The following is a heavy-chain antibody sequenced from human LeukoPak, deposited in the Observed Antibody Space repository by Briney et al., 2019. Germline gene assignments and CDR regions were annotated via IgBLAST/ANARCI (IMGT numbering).Heavy chain of an antibody. Sequence: SVKVSCKASGYTFTGYYMHWVRQAPGQGLEWMGRINPNSGGTNYEQKFQGRVTMTQDTCISAAYMELSRLGSDDTAIYYCARVFLTGYYMDALDIWRQGTMVTVSS. CDR3: ARVFLTGYYMDALDI. V-gene: IGHV1-2*06. D-gene: IGHD3-9*01. J-gene: IGHJ3*02. CDR2: INPNSGGT. CDR1: GYTFTGYY.